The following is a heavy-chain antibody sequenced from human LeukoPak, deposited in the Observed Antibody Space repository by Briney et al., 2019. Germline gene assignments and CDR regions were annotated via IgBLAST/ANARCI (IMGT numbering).Heavy chain of an antibody. D-gene: IGHD6-13*01. V-gene: IGHV1-69*13. CDR3: ARDLVSSSWLDY. CDR1: GGTFSSYA. J-gene: IGHJ4*02. Sequence: PSVKVSCKASGGTFSSYAISWVRQAPGQGLEWVGGIIPIFGTANYAQKFQGRVTITADESTSTAYMELSSLRSEDTAVYYCARDLVSSSWLDYWGQGTLVTVSS. CDR2: IIPIFGTA.